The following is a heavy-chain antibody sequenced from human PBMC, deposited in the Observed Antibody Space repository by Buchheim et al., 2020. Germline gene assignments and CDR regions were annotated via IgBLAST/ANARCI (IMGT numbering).Heavy chain of an antibody. CDR1: GFTFSSYW. V-gene: IGHV3-7*01. Sequence: EVQLVESGGGLVQPGGSLRLSCAASGFTFSSYWMSWVRQAPGKGLEWVANIKQDGSEKYYVDSVKGRFTISRDNAKNSLYLQMNSLRAEDTAVYYCARVPFIDPFITYDFWSGQVDGEYYFDYWGQGTL. J-gene: IGHJ4*02. CDR2: IKQDGSEK. D-gene: IGHD3-3*01. CDR3: ARVPFIDPFITYDFWSGQVDGEYYFDY.